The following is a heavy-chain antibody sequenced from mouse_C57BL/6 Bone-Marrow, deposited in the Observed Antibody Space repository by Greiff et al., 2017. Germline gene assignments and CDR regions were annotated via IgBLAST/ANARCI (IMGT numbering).Heavy chain of an antibody. CDR2: ISYDGSN. V-gene: IGHV3-6*01. J-gene: IGHJ1*03. CDR3: ARGGVYYYGSSWYFDV. Sequence: DVQLQESGPGLVKPSQSLSLTCSVTGYSITSGYYWNWIRQFPGNKLAWMGYISYDGSNNYNPSLKNRISITRDTSKNQFFLKLNSVTTEDTATYYCARGGVYYYGSSWYFDVWGTGTTVTVSS. D-gene: IGHD1-1*01. CDR1: GYSITSGYY.